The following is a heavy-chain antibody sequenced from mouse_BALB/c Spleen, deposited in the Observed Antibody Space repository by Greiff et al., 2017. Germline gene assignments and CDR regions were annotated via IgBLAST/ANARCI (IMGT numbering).Heavy chain of an antibody. CDR1: GFTFNTNA. J-gene: IGHJ3*01. CDR2: IRSKSNNYAT. D-gene: IGHD2-14*01. V-gene: IGHV10S3*01. CDR3: VRERYDVGFAY. Sequence: EVKLVETGGGLVQPKGSLKLSCAASGFTFNTNAMNWVRQAPGKGLEWVARIRSKSNNYATYYADSVKDRFTISRDDSQSMLYLQMNNLKTEDTAMYYCVRERYDVGFAYWGQGTLVTVSA.